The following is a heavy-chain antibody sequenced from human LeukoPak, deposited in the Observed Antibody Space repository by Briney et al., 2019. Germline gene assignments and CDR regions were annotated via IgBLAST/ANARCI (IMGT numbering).Heavy chain of an antibody. CDR2: IYYSGST. Sequence: PSETLSLTCTVSGGSISSSSYYWGWIRQPPGKGLEWMGSIYYSGSTYYNPSLKSRVTISVDTSKNPFSLKLSSVTAADTAVYYCAREIHYDFWSGPLYYFDYWGQGTLVTVSS. CDR1: GGSISSSSYY. CDR3: AREIHYDFWSGPLYYFDY. D-gene: IGHD3-3*01. J-gene: IGHJ4*02. V-gene: IGHV4-39*07.